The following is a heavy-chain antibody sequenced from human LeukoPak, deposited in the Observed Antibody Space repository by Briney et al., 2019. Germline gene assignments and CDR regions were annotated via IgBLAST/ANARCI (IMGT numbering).Heavy chain of an antibody. D-gene: IGHD3-10*01. V-gene: IGHV3-30*04. CDR1: GFTFNSYA. CDR3: ARTYGSGSFPFDY. Sequence: GGSLRLSCAASGFTFNSYAMHWVRQAPGKGLEWVAVISYDGSNKYYADSVKGRFTISRDNSKNTLYLQMNSPRAEDTAVYSCARTYGSGSFPFDYWGQGTLVTVSS. J-gene: IGHJ4*02. CDR2: ISYDGSNK.